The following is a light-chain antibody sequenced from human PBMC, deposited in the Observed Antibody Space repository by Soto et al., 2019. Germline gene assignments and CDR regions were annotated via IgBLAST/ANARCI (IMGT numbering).Light chain of an antibody. V-gene: IGKV1-5*01. J-gene: IGKJ2*01. Sequence: DIQMTQSPSTLSASVGDRATITCRASQSPRSSLAWYQQKPEKAPKLVIYDASSLKSGVPSRFSGSGSRTEFTHTISSLQPDDFATYYCQQYNSYSYTFGQGTKLEIK. CDR2: DAS. CDR1: QSPRSS. CDR3: QQYNSYSYT.